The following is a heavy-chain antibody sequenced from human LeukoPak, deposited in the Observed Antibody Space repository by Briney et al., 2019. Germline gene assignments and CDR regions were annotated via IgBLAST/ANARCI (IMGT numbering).Heavy chain of an antibody. Sequence: GGSLRLSCAASGFTVSSNYMSWVRQAPGKGLEWVSVIYSGGSTYYADSVKGRFTISRDNSKNTLYLQMNSLRAEDTAVYYCARGLDDSSGYGYYGMDVWGQGTTVTVSS. CDR2: IYSGGST. CDR1: GFTVSSNY. V-gene: IGHV3-53*01. D-gene: IGHD3-22*01. CDR3: ARGLDDSSGYGYYGMDV. J-gene: IGHJ6*02.